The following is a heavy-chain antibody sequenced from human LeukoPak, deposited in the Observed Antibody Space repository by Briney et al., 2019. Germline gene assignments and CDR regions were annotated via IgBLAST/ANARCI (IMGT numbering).Heavy chain of an antibody. CDR1: GYTFTGYY. Sequence: GASVKVSCKASGYTFTGYYMHWVRQAPGQGLEWMGWINPNSGGTNYAQKFQGRVTMTRDTSISTAYMELSRLRSDDTAVYYCARDYVISTGTRYYYYMDVWGKGTTVTVSS. CDR2: INPNSGGT. D-gene: IGHD1-1*01. J-gene: IGHJ6*03. V-gene: IGHV1-2*02. CDR3: ARDYVISTGTRYYYYMDV.